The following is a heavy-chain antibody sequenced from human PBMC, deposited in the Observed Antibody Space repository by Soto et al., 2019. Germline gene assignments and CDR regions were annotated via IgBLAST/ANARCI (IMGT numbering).Heavy chain of an antibody. V-gene: IGHV4-59*01. D-gene: IGHD1-26*01. Sequence: SLDTPSPTCPVSGGPIDNYYWDWIREPPGRGLRWMGYVYYTGDTNYNPSLKSRVTISLDTSKNQVYLKLPSVTAADTAVYYCARDPSGHPPLYRFDPWGQGTLVTVSS. J-gene: IGHJ5*02. CDR3: ARDPSGHPPLYRFDP. CDR1: GGPIDNYY. CDR2: VYYTGDT.